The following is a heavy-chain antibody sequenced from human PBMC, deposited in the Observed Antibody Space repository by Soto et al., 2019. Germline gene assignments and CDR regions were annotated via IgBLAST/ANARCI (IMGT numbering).Heavy chain of an antibody. Sequence: VQLLDSGGGLVQPGGSLRLSCAASGFTFSSSAMSWVRQAPGKGLEWVSAVSGSGGTTYYADSVRGRFTISRDNSKNTLYLQMNSLRAEDTAIYSCARCTVDTIVTSGWCHYLDPWGQGTLVTVSS. J-gene: IGHJ5*02. D-gene: IGHD6-19*01. CDR2: VSGSGGTT. CDR1: GFTFSSSA. V-gene: IGHV3-23*01. CDR3: ARCTVDTIVTSGWCHYLDP.